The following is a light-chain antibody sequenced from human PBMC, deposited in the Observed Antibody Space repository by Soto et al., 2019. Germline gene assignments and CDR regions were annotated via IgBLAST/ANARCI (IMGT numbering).Light chain of an antibody. Sequence: EKVMTQSPATLSVSPGERATLSCRASQSVGSDLAWYQQKPGQAPRLLIYGASTRATGIPARFSGSGSGTEFTLIISSLQSEDFAVYFCQQYNNWPWTFGQGTKVEIK. CDR3: QQYNNWPWT. CDR1: QSVGSD. CDR2: GAS. V-gene: IGKV3-15*01. J-gene: IGKJ1*01.